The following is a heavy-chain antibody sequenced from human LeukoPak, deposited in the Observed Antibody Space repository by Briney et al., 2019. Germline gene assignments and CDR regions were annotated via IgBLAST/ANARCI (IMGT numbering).Heavy chain of an antibody. CDR1: GFTFSNYW. J-gene: IGHJ4*02. CDR3: ARRYCSGGSCYSYFDY. V-gene: IGHV3-7*01. Sequence: GGSVRLSCAASGFTFSNYWMTWVRQAPGKGLEWVANIKQDGSEKYYVDSVKGRFTISRDNAKNSLYLQVNSLRAEDTAVYYCARRYCSGGSCYSYFDYWGQGTLVTVSS. D-gene: IGHD2-15*01. CDR2: IKQDGSEK.